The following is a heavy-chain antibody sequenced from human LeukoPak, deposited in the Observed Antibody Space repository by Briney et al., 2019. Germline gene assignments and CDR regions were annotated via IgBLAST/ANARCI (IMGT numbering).Heavy chain of an antibody. D-gene: IGHD2-21*01. CDR1: GYTFTNYG. CDR3: ARDNGGGDTSHYFED. V-gene: IGHV1-18*01. CDR2: IGIYNDNT. Sequence: ASVKDSCKASGYTFTNYGINWVRQAPGQGLEWMGWIGIYNDNTQYKRELQGSVTMTTDTSTGTAYMELRSLRSDDTAVYYCARDNGGGDTSHYFEDWGQGTLVTVSS. J-gene: IGHJ4*02.